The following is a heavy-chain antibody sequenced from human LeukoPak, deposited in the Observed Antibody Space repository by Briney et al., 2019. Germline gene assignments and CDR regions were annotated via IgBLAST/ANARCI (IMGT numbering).Heavy chain of an antibody. CDR3: ARAPSWEWLGGRRTYAFDI. J-gene: IGHJ3*02. Sequence: ASVKVSCKASGYTFTGYYMHWVRQAPGQGLEWMGWINPNSGGTHYAQKFQGRVTMTRDTSISTAYMELSRLRSDDTAVYYCARAPSWEWLGGRRTYAFDIWGQGTMVTVSS. CDR2: INPNSGGT. V-gene: IGHV1-2*02. CDR1: GYTFTGYY. D-gene: IGHD3-10*01.